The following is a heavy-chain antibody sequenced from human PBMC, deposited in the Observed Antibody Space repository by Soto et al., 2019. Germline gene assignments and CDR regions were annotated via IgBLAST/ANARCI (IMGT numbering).Heavy chain of an antibody. CDR1: GFSFSYSG. D-gene: IGHD2-21*01. V-gene: IGHV3-30*04. CDR2: ISYDGRSD. J-gene: IGHJ4*02. Sequence: QVQLVESGGGVVQPGRSLRLSCAASGFSFSYSGLHWVRQAPGKGLEWVAFISYDGRSDFYADSVRGRFTISRDNSKNTLFLEINSLRPEDTAIYYCATEGPVVGGWGSSSLDHWGQGTLVTVSS. CDR3: ATEGPVVGGWGSSSLDH.